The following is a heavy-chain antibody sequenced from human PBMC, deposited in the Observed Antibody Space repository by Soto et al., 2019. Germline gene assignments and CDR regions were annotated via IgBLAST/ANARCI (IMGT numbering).Heavy chain of an antibody. J-gene: IGHJ4*02. D-gene: IGHD2-15*01. Sequence: VQLVESGGGLVKPGGSLRLSCVASGFTFSPYSMNWFGQAPGKGLEGVADITISSSLRFYPDSVKGRFTISRDDARNSLYLQMNSLRVEDTGVYYCARDLGVALATLTLDSWGQGTLVTVSS. CDR1: GFTFSPYS. V-gene: IGHV3-21*02. CDR3: ARDLGVALATLTLDS. CDR2: ITISSSLR.